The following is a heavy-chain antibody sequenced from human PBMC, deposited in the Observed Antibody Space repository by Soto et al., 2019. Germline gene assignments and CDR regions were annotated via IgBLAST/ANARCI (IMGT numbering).Heavy chain of an antibody. D-gene: IGHD3-3*01. J-gene: IGHJ5*02. Sequence: ASVKVSCKASGYTFTSYYMHWVRQAPGQGLEWMGIINPSGGSTSYAQKFQGRVTMTRDTSTSTVYMELSSLRSEDTAVYYCARDGRPYYDFWSGSNDVGFSWFDPWGQGTLVTVSS. V-gene: IGHV1-46*01. CDR1: GYTFTSYY. CDR3: ARDGRPYYDFWSGSNDVGFSWFDP. CDR2: INPSGGST.